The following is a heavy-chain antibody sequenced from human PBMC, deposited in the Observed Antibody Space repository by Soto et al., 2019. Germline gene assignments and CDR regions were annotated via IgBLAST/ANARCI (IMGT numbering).Heavy chain of an antibody. CDR3: ARHPYTYYYDSSGYGSLYYYYGMDV. D-gene: IGHD3-22*01. J-gene: IGHJ6*02. V-gene: IGHV5-10-1*01. CDR1: GYSFTSYW. CDR2: IDPSDSYT. Sequence: GESLKISCKGSGYSFTSYWISWVRQMPGKGLEWMGRIDPSDSYTNYSPSFQGHVTISADKSISTAYLQWSSLKASDTAMYYCARHPYTYYYDSSGYGSLYYYYGMDVWGQGTTVTVSS.